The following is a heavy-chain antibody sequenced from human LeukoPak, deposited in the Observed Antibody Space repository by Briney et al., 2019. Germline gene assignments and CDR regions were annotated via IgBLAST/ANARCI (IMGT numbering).Heavy chain of an antibody. D-gene: IGHD3-22*01. J-gene: IGHJ4*02. V-gene: IGHV3-23*01. CDR2: ISGSGGST. CDR1: GFTFSSYA. Sequence: GGSLRLSCAASGFTFSSYAMSWVRQAPGKGLEWVSAISGSGGSTYYANSVKGRFTNSRDNSKNTLSLKMNSLRGEDTAVYYCAKNVANYYDSSGYYSLDYWGQGTLVTVSS. CDR3: AKNVANYYDSSGYYSLDY.